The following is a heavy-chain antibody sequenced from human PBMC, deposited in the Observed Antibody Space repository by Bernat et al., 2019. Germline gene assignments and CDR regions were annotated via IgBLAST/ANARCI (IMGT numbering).Heavy chain of an antibody. CDR1: GFTFSSYG. CDR3: ARGQWLGDYYYGMDV. J-gene: IGHJ6*02. Sequence: QVQLVESGGGVVQPGRSLRLSCAASGFTFSSYGMHWVRQAPGKGLEWVAVIWYDGSNKYYADSVKGRFTISRDNSKNTLYLQMNSLRAEDTAVYYCARGQWLGDYYYGMDVWGQGTTVTVSS. CDR2: IWYDGSNK. V-gene: IGHV3-33*01. D-gene: IGHD6-19*01.